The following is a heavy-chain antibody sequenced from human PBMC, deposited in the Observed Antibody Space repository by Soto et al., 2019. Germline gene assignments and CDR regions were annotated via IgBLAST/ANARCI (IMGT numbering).Heavy chain of an antibody. CDR1: GGTFSTYA. D-gene: IGHD3-22*01. CDR3: ARGWGYDSSDYYYAY. V-gene: IGHV1-69*01. CDR2: IIPIFGTA. J-gene: IGHJ4*02. Sequence: QVQLVQSGAEVRKPGSSVKASCKASGGTFSTYAISWVRQAPGQGLEWMGGIIPIFGTANHAQKFQGRVTITADESTSTAYMYLSSLRSEDTAVYYCARGWGYDSSDYYYAYWGQGTLVTVSS.